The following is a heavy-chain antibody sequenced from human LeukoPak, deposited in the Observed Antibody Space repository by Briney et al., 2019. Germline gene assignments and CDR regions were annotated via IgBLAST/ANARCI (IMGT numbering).Heavy chain of an antibody. CDR2: ISYSGST. V-gene: IGHV4-30-4*01. Sequence: PSETLLLTCTVSGGSISSDVYYWNWIRQPPGKGLEWIGYISYSGSTSYNPSLKSRVTISSDTSKNQFSLRLSSVTATDTAVYYCARDGNEDSGSCHSRMDVWGQGTTVTVSS. D-gene: IGHD3-10*01. CDR1: GGSISSDVYY. CDR3: ARDGNEDSGSCHSRMDV. J-gene: IGHJ6*02.